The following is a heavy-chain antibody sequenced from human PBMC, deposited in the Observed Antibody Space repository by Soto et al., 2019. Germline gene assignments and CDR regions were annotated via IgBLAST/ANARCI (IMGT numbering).Heavy chain of an antibody. Sequence: QVQLVQSGSEVKKPGASVKVSCKVSGDSTFSTSAVSWGRQAPGQGREWMGGIIPIFRAQDYEQKHQGRITNTADESARPAFLEVACLGFKDPAVYDCAGDKDSPQLGWNYYSITDVWGHGTTVTVS. J-gene: IGHJ6*02. D-gene: IGHD6-19*01. CDR3: AGDKDSPQLGWNYYSITDV. CDR2: IIPIFRAQ. CDR1: GDSTFSTSA. V-gene: IGHV1-69*13.